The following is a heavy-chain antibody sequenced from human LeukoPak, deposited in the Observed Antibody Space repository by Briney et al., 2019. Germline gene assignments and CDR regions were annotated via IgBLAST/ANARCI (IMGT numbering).Heavy chain of an antibody. CDR2: ISSSGSTI. J-gene: IGHJ4*02. V-gene: IGHV3-48*03. CDR1: GFTFISYE. CDR3: ARDMDYSFDY. Sequence: GGSLRLSCAASGFTFISYEMHWVHQAPGKELEWVSYISSSGSTIYYAYTVKGRFTISRDNAKNSLYLQMNSLRAEDTAVYYCARDMDYSFDYWGQGSLVTVSS. D-gene: IGHD4-11*01.